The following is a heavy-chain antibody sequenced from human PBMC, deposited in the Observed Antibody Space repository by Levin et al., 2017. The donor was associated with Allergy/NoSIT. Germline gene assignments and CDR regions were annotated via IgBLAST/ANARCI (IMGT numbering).Heavy chain of an antibody. CDR2: IYYTGST. J-gene: IGHJ6*03. Sequence: SQTLSLTCTVSGGSISSYYWSWLRQPPGKGLEWIGYIYYTGSTNYNPSLKSRVTISVDTSKNQFSLKLSSVTAADTAVYYCARRSHYDYYMDVWGKGTTVTVSS. V-gene: IGHV4-59*08. CDR3: ARRSHYDYYMDV. CDR1: GGSISSYY.